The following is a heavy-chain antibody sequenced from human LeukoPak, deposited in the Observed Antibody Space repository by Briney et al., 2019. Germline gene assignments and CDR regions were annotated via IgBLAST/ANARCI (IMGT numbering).Heavy chain of an antibody. Sequence: GGSLRLSCAASGFSFSAYTMHWVRQAPVKGLEWVAVISNDGSNIDYTDSVRGRFTISRDLSKNTLYLQMNTLREEDTAVYYCARDRVQIWSYVGTFDNWGQGTLVTVSS. D-gene: IGHD5-18*01. CDR3: ARDRVQIWSYVGTFDN. CDR1: GFSFSAYT. J-gene: IGHJ4*02. V-gene: IGHV3-30-3*01. CDR2: ISNDGSNI.